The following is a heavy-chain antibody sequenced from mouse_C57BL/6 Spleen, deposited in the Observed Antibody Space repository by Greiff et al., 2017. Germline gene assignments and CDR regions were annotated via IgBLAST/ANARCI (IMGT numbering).Heavy chain of an antibody. CDR2: IYPGDGDT. Sequence: VQLVESGAELVKPGASVKISCKASGYAFSSYWMNWVKQRPGQGLEWIGQIYPGDGDTNYNGKFKGKATLTADKSSSTAYMQLSSLTSEDSAVYFCARRVRGVFDYWGQGTTLTVSS. CDR3: ARRVRGVFDY. V-gene: IGHV1-80*01. CDR1: GYAFSSYW. J-gene: IGHJ2*01. D-gene: IGHD1-1*01.